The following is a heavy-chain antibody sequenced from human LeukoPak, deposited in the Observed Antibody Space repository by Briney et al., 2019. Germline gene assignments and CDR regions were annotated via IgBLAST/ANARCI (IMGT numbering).Heavy chain of an antibody. CDR3: ASLWFGELLEGFDY. CDR2: IYYSGST. Sequence: SETLSLTCTVSGGSISSSSYYWGWIRQPPGKGLEWIGSIYYSGSTYYNPPLKSRVTISVDTSKNQFSLKLGSVTAADTAVYYCASLWFGELLEGFDYWGQGTLVTVSS. D-gene: IGHD3-10*01. V-gene: IGHV4-39*01. CDR1: GGSISSSSYY. J-gene: IGHJ4*02.